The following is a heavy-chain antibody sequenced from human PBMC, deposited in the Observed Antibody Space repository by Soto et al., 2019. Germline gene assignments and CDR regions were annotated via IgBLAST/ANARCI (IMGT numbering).Heavy chain of an antibody. CDR2: ISWNDYK. V-gene: IGHV2-5*01. CDR1: GFSLTTSGLD. D-gene: IGHD1-26*01. J-gene: IGHJ4*02. Sequence: QITLKESGPTLVKPTQTLTLTCTFSGFSLTTSGLDVGWIRQPPGKALEWLALISWNDYKRYSPSLKSRLTIAKDTSKNQVVLTMTNMDPVDTATYYCARTGAYWGQGILVTVSS. CDR3: ARTGAY.